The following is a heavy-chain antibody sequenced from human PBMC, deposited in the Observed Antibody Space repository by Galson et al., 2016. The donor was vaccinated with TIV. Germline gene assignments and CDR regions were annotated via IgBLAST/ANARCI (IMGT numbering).Heavy chain of an antibody. J-gene: IGHJ5*02. Sequence: ETLSLTCTVSGGSINSGGYYWSWIRQPPGKGLEWIGIVYDNGNAYYNPSLKSRVTISVDSSQNQFSLKLTSVSAANTAVYYCARERTPPGPDNDTWFDPWGHGILVTVSS. D-gene: IGHD3-22*01. CDR2: VYDNGNA. V-gene: IGHV4-39*07. CDR3: ARERTPPGPDNDTWFDP. CDR1: GGSINSGGYY.